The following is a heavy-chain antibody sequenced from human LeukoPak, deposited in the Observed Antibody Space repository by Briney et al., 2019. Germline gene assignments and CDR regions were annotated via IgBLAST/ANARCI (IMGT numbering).Heavy chain of an antibody. CDR2: IYTRGNA. Sequence: PSETLSLTCSVSGGSIISFSWNWIRQPAGKGLEWIGRISTRGSDGRIYTRGNANYNPSLKSRVIISLDKSSNQFSLSLTSVTAADTAMYYCARDLTGLGYYFDHWGQGALVAVSS. CDR1: GGSIISFS. V-gene: IGHV4-4*07. CDR3: ARDLTGLGYYFDH. D-gene: IGHD3-10*01. J-gene: IGHJ4*02.